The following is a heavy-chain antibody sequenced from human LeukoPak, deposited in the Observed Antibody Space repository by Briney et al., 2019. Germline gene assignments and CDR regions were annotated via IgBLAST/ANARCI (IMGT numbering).Heavy chain of an antibody. V-gene: IGHV1-2*02. CDR3: VRIGEDH. CDR1: GYTFTGYY. CDR2: ISPNNGDT. Sequence: ASVKVSCKASGYTFTGYYIHWVRQAPGQGLEWMGWISPNNGDTNYAQKFQARVTMTRDTSISTAYMELNRLTYDDTAVYYCVRIGEDHWGKGALVTVSS. D-gene: IGHD3-10*01. J-gene: IGHJ4*02.